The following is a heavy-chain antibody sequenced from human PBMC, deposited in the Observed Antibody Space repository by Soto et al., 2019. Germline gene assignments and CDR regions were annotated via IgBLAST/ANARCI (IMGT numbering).Heavy chain of an antibody. V-gene: IGHV2-5*02. CDR3: AHPTMGQDYFDY. CDR1: GFSLSTSGVG. CDR2: IYWDDDK. D-gene: IGHD3-10*01. Sequence: QITLKESGPPLVKPTQTLTLTCTFSGFSLSTSGVGVGWIRQPPGKALEWLALIYWDDDKRYSPSLKSRLTITKDTSKNQVVLTMTNMDPVDTATYYCAHPTMGQDYFDYWGQGTLVTVSS. J-gene: IGHJ4*02.